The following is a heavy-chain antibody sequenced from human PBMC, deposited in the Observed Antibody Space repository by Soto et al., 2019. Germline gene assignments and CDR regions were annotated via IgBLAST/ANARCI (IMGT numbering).Heavy chain of an antibody. CDR3: ARAATVLRSDY. Sequence: QVQLVQSGAEVKKPGASVKVSCKASGHTFTSYGISWVRQAPGQGLEWMGWISAYNGNTNDAQKLHGRVTMSTDAFTGTVSRELRSLRSDDTVVYYCARAATVLRSDYWGQGNMVTVSS. CDR1: GHTFTSYG. J-gene: IGHJ4*02. CDR2: ISAYNGNT. V-gene: IGHV1-18*04. D-gene: IGHD4-17*01.